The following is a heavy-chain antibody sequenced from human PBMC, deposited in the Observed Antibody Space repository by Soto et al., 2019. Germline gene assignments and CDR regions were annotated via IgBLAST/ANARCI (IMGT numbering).Heavy chain of an antibody. Sequence: PGGSLRLSCAASGFTFFSYGMHWVRQAPGKGLEWVAVISYDGSNKVYADSVKGRFTISRDNSKNTLYLQMNSLRAEDTAVYYCAKDRAGDIYVAARSGLDYWGQGTLVTGS. CDR1: GFTFFSYG. D-gene: IGHD3-3*01. CDR3: AKDRAGDIYVAARSGLDY. V-gene: IGHV3-30*18. CDR2: ISYDGSNK. J-gene: IGHJ4*02.